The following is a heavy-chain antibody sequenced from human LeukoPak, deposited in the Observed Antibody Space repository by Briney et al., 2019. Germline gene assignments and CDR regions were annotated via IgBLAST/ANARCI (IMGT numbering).Heavy chain of an antibody. CDR3: ARGKYGSGSYYFDY. D-gene: IGHD3-10*01. CDR2: INPNSGGT. Sequence: ASVKVSCKASGYTFTGYYMHWVRQAPGQGLEWMGWINPNSGGTNYAQKFQGWVTMTRDTSISTAYMELSRLRSDDTAVYYCARGKYGSGSYYFDYWGQGTLATVSS. J-gene: IGHJ4*02. V-gene: IGHV1-2*04. CDR1: GYTFTGYY.